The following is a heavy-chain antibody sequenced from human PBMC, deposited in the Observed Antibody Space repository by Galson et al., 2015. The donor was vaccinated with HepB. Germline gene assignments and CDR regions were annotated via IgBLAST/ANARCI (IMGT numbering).Heavy chain of an antibody. CDR3: AKDPRHDIVVVVVATGAFDI. Sequence: SLRLSCAASGFTFSSYGMHWVRQAPGKGLEWVAVISYDGSNTYYAESVKGRFTISRDNSKNTLYLQMNSLRAEDTAVYYCAKDPRHDIVVVVVATGAFDIWGQGTMVTVSS. V-gene: IGHV3-30*18. J-gene: IGHJ3*02. CDR1: GFTFSSYG. CDR2: ISYDGSNT. D-gene: IGHD2-15*01.